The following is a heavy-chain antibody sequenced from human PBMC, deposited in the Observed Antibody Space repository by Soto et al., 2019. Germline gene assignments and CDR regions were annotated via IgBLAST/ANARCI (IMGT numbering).Heavy chain of an antibody. CDR2: VQMSGTT. CDR1: GASVRSYH. Sequence: SETLSLTCAVAGASVRSYHWSWIRQAAGKGLEWIGRVQMSGTTNYNPSLKTRVTMSLDTSMNEVSLRMTSVTAADTAVYFCAKDRSTMRWFDPWGQGILVTVSS. D-gene: IGHD1-1*01. V-gene: IGHV4-4*07. CDR3: AKDRSTMRWFDP. J-gene: IGHJ5*02.